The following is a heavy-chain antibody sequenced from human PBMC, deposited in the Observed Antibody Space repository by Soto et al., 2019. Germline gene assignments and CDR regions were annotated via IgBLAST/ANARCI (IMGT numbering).Heavy chain of an antibody. CDR1: GFTFSSYS. CDR3: ARDDYGEGYYYYYGMDV. D-gene: IGHD4-17*01. V-gene: IGHV3-21*01. Sequence: GGSLRLSCAASGFTFSSYSMDWVRQAPGKGLEWVSSISSSSSYIYYADSVKGRFTISRDNAKNSLYLQMNSLRAEDTAVYYCARDDYGEGYYYYYGMDVWGQGTTVTVS. CDR2: ISSSSSYI. J-gene: IGHJ6*02.